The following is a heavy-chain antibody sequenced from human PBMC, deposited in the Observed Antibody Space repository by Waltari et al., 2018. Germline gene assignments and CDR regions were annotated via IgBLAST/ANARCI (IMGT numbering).Heavy chain of an antibody. CDR1: GGSISSYY. V-gene: IGHV4-59*01. J-gene: IGHJ4*02. CDR3: ARGGVRGVISYYFDY. D-gene: IGHD3-10*01. CDR2: IYYSGST. Sequence: QVQLQESGPGLVKPSETLSLTGTVSGGSISSYYWSWIRQPPGKGLEWIGYIYYSGSTNYNPSLKSRVTISVDTSKNQLSMKLSSVTAADTAVYYCARGGVRGVISYYFDYWGQGTLVTVSS.